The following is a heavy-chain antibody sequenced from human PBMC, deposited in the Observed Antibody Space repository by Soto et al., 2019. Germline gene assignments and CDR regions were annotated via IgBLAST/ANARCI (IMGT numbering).Heavy chain of an antibody. CDR2: IIPIFGTA. CDR3: ARLGHGTTGKFDY. V-gene: IGHV1-69*13. J-gene: IGHJ4*02. CDR1: EGTFSSYA. D-gene: IGHD1-1*01. Sequence: SVKVSCKASEGTFSSYAISWVRQAPGQGLEWMGGIIPIFGTANYAQKFQGRVTITADESTSTAYMELSSLRSEDTAVYYCARLGHGTTGKFDYWGQGTLVTVSS.